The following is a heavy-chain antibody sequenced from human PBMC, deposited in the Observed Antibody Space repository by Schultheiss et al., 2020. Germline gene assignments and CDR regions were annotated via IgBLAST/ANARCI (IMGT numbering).Heavy chain of an antibody. D-gene: IGHD3-22*01. J-gene: IGHJ4*02. V-gene: IGHV1-24*01. Sequence: ASVKVSCKASGYTFTSYGISWVRQAPGQGLEWMGGFDPEDGETIYAQKFQGRVTMTEDTSTDTAYMELSSLRSEDTAVYYCATTYYYDSSGYYHFDYWGQGTLVNVSS. CDR2: FDPEDGET. CDR3: ATTYYYDSSGYYHFDY. CDR1: GYTFTSYG.